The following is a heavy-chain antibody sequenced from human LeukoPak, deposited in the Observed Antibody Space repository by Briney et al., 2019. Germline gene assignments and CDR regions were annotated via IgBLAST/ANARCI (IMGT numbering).Heavy chain of an antibody. CDR3: AKGPDRNYYFDY. J-gene: IGHJ4*02. Sequence: GGSLRLSCAASGFTFSSYAMSWVRQAPGKGPEWVSAISGSGGSTYYADSVKGRFTISRDNSKNTLYLQMNSLRAEDTAVYYCAKGPDRNYYFDYWGQGTLVTVSS. V-gene: IGHV3-23*01. CDR2: ISGSGGST. D-gene: IGHD3-22*01. CDR1: GFTFSSYA.